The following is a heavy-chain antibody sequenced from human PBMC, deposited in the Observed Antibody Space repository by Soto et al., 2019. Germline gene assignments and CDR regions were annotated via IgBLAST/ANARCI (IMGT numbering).Heavy chain of an antibody. Sequence: QVQLQQRGAGLLKPSETLSLTCAVYGGSVSVPNYYWSWIRQPPGKGLEWIGEMSHSGGSHFNPSLKSRFTISVDTSTNQFSLKMSSVTAADTALYYCARVQRGTATTVVDAFDIWGPGTMVIVSS. CDR1: GGSVSVPNYY. CDR2: MSHSGGS. V-gene: IGHV4-34*01. CDR3: ARVQRGTATTVVDAFDI. J-gene: IGHJ3*02. D-gene: IGHD1-1*01.